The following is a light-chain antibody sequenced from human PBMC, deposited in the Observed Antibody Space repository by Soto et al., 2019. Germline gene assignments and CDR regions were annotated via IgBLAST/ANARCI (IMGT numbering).Light chain of an antibody. Sequence: QSVLTQPPSASGTPGQRVTISCSGSTSNIGSNYVYWYQHLPGTAPKLLIYTDNQRPSGVPDRISGSKSGTSASLAISGLRSEDEADYFCAAWDDNLRGYWVFGGGTKLTVL. V-gene: IGLV1-47*02. CDR1: TSNIGSNY. J-gene: IGLJ2*01. CDR3: AAWDDNLRGYWV. CDR2: TDN.